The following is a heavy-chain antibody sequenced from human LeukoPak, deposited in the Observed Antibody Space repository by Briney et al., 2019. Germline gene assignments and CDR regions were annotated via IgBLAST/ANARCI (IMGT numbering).Heavy chain of an antibody. D-gene: IGHD4-17*01. V-gene: IGHV3-23*01. CDR3: AKGYGDYGL. CDR1: GFTFSSYA. CDR2: ISGSGGDT. J-gene: IGHJ4*02. Sequence: PGGSLRLSCAASGFTFSSYAMTWVRQAPGKGLEWVSGISGSGGDTYYGDSVKGRFTISRDNSKNTLYLQMNSLRAEDTAVYYCAKGYGDYGLWGQGTLVTVSS.